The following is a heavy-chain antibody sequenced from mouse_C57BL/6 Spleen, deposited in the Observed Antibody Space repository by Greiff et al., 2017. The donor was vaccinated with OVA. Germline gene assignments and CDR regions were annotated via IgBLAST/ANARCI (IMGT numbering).Heavy chain of an antibody. CDR3: ARGEGMVKNAMDY. V-gene: IGHV1-22*01. D-gene: IGHD2-2*01. Sequence: EVQLQQSGPELVKPGASVKMSCKASGYTFTDYNMHWVKQSHGKSLEWIGYINPNNGGTSYNQKFKGKATLTVNKSSSTAYMELRSLTSEDSAVYYCARGEGMVKNAMDYWGQGTSVTVSS. J-gene: IGHJ4*01. CDR1: GYTFTDYN. CDR2: INPNNGGT.